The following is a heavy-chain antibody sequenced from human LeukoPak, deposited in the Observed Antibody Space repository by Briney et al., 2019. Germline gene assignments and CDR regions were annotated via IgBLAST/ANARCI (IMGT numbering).Heavy chain of an antibody. CDR1: GFTFSSYA. Sequence: PGGSLRLSCAASGFTFSSYAMHWVRQAPGKGLEWVAVISYDGSNKYYADSVKGRFTISRDNSKNTLYLQMNSLRAEDTAVYYCARECSSHYYGSGSYCPPYFDYWGQGTLVTVSS. D-gene: IGHD3-10*01. V-gene: IGHV3-30-3*01. CDR2: ISYDGSNK. J-gene: IGHJ4*02. CDR3: ARECSSHYYGSGSYCPPYFDY.